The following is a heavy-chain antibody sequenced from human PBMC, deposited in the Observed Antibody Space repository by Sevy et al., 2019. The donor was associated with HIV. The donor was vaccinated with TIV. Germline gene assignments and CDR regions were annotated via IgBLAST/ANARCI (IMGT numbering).Heavy chain of an antibody. J-gene: IGHJ5*02. D-gene: IGHD3-10*01. CDR2: IRSKASGGTT. CDR3: SKGGSGTGWFDP. CDR1: GFTFGDYP. Sequence: GGSLRLSCRASGFTFGDYPMSWFRQAPGKGLAWVGFIRSKASGGTTQYAASVKGRFTISRADSESIAYLQMNSLKIEDTAVYYCSKGGSGTGWFDPWGQGTLVTVSS. V-gene: IGHV3-49*03.